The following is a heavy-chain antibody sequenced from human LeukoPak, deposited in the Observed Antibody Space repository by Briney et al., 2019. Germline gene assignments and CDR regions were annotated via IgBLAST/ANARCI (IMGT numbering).Heavy chain of an antibody. Sequence: SETLSLTCAVSTDSFSSHYWTWIRQPPGKGLEWIGYISYIGSTNYNPSLKSRVTISIDTSKNQFPLRLSSVTAADTAVYYCARDVVTVTKGFDIWGQGTMVSVSS. CDR3: ARDVVTVTKGFDI. J-gene: IGHJ3*02. CDR2: ISYIGST. CDR1: TDSFSSHY. D-gene: IGHD4-17*01. V-gene: IGHV4-59*11.